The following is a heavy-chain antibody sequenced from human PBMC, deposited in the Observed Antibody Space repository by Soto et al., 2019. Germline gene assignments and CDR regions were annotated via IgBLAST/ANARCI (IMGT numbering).Heavy chain of an antibody. Sequence: GGSLRLSCAGSGFIVSSYYMSWVRQAPGKGLEWISVIYSGGSTYYADSVKGRFTISRDNSENTLYLQLNSLRAEDTAVYYCAKSGGNGWFADAFDVWGQGTMVTVS. CDR2: IYSGGST. J-gene: IGHJ3*01. CDR3: AKSGGNGWFADAFDV. D-gene: IGHD6-19*01. CDR1: GFIVSSYY. V-gene: IGHV3-53*01.